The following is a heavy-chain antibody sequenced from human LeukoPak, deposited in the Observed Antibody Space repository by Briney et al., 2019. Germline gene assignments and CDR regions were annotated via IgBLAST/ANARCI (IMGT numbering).Heavy chain of an antibody. CDR3: ARAGYDLRVLFDY. Sequence: PSETLSLTCAVYGGSFSGYHWSWIRQPPGKGLEWIGEINHSGITKYNPSLKSRVTISIDTSKNQFSLKLSSVTAADTAVYYCARAGYDLRVLFDYWGQGTLVTVSS. D-gene: IGHD5-12*01. J-gene: IGHJ4*02. V-gene: IGHV4-34*01. CDR1: GGSFSGYH. CDR2: INHSGIT.